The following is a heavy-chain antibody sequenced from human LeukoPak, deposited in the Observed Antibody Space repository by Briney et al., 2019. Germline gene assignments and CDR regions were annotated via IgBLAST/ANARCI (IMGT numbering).Heavy chain of an antibody. J-gene: IGHJ5*02. CDR1: GGSISSSSYY. V-gene: IGHV4-39*07. CDR3: AREGYSYAINWFDP. Sequence: PSETLSLTCTVSGGSISSSSYYWGWIRQPPGKGLEWIGSIYSSGSTYFNPSLKSRVTTSVDTSKNQFSLKLSSVTAADTAVYYCAREGYSYAINWFDPWGQGTLVTVSS. CDR2: IYSSGST. D-gene: IGHD5-18*01.